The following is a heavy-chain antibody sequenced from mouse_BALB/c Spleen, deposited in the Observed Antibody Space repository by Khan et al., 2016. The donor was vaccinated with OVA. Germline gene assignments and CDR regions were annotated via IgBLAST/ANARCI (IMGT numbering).Heavy chain of an antibody. V-gene: IGHV3-6*02. D-gene: IGHD3-1*01. CDR3: ARGGSSGPAWFAY. J-gene: IGHJ3*01. Sequence: EVKLLESGPGLVKPSQSLSLTCSVTGYSITSGYFWNWIRQFPGNKLEWMGYIRYDGNSNYNPSLKNRISTTRDTSKNQFFLKLNSVTPEDTATYYCARGGSSGPAWFAYWGQGTLVTVSA. CDR1: GYSITSGYF. CDR2: IRYDGNS.